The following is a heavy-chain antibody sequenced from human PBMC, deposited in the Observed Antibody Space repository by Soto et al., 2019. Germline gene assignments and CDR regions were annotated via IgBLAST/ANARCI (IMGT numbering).Heavy chain of an antibody. CDR3: ARPDLERGSYPDY. J-gene: IGHJ4*02. CDR2: ISYDGSNK. V-gene: IGHV3-30-3*01. D-gene: IGHD1-26*01. CDR1: GFTFSNYA. Sequence: QVQLVESGGGVVQPGRSLRLSCAASGFTFSNYAMHWVRQAPGKGLEWVAVISYDGSNKYYADSVKGRFTISRDNSKNTLYLQMNSLRAEDTAMYYCARPDLERGSYPDYWGQGTLVTVSS.